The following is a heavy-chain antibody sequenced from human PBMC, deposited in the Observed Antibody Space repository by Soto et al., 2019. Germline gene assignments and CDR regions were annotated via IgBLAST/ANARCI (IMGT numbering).Heavy chain of an antibody. J-gene: IGHJ6*02. Sequence: QVQLQESGPGLVKPSETLSLTCTVSGGSVSSDNYFWSWIRQPPGKGLEWIGYVFYTGSTNYNPSLKRRVTISQDTSKNQFSLKLTSVTAADTAVYYCARADQPGIYYYGMDVWGQGTTVTVSS. CDR3: ARADQPGIYYYGMDV. V-gene: IGHV4-61*01. D-gene: IGHD2-2*01. CDR1: GGSVSSDNYF. CDR2: VFYTGST.